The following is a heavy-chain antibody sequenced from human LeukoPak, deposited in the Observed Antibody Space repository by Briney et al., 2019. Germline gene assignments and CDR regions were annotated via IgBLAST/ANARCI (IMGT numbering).Heavy chain of an antibody. J-gene: IGHJ5*02. V-gene: IGHV4-39*07. CDR3: ARHLIAVAGTRYNWFDP. CDR1: GGSISSSSYY. CDR2: IYYSGST. D-gene: IGHD6-19*01. Sequence: SETLSLTCTVSGGSISSSSYYWGWIRQPPGKGLEWIGSIYYSGSTYYNPSLKSRVTISVDTSKNQFSLKLSSVTAADTAVYYCARHLIAVAGTRYNWFDPWGQGTLVTVSS.